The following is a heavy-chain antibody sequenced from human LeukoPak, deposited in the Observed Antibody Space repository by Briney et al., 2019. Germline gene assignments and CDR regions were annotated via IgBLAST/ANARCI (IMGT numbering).Heavy chain of an antibody. CDR3: AKDGSGYYTDV. D-gene: IGHD7-27*01. Sequence: PGRSLRLSCAASGFTFSSYAMHWVRQAPGKGLEWVAVISYDGSNKYYADSVKGRFTISRDNSKNTLYLQMNSLRAEDTAVYYCAKDGSGYYTDVWGKGTTVTVSS. V-gene: IGHV3-30-3*01. CDR1: GFTFSSYA. J-gene: IGHJ6*03. CDR2: ISYDGSNK.